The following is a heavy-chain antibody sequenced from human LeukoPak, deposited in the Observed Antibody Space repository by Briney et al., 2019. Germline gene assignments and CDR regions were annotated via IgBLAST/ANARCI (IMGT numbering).Heavy chain of an antibody. Sequence: PGGSLRLSCAASEFTFSSYWMHWVRQAPGKGLEWVSVIYSGGSTYYADSVKGRFTISRDNSKNTLYLQMNSLRAEDTAVYYCASRASGWYFFDYWGQGTLVTVSS. CDR2: IYSGGST. D-gene: IGHD6-19*01. CDR3: ASRASGWYFFDY. CDR1: EFTFSSYW. V-gene: IGHV3-53*01. J-gene: IGHJ4*02.